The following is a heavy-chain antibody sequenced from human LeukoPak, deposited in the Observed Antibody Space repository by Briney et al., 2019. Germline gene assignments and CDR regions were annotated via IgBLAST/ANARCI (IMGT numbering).Heavy chain of an antibody. CDR1: GFTFGDYA. J-gene: IGHJ6*03. D-gene: IGHD6-13*01. CDR3: TRDSRYSSSWYSSYYYYYMDV. V-gene: IGHV3-49*03. Sequence: GGSLRLSCTASGFTFGDYAMSWFRQAPGKGLEGVGFIRSKAYGGTTEYAASVKGRFTISRDDSKSIAYLQMNSLKTEDTAVYYCTRDSRYSSSWYSSYYYYYMDVWGKGTTVTVSS. CDR2: IRSKAYGGTT.